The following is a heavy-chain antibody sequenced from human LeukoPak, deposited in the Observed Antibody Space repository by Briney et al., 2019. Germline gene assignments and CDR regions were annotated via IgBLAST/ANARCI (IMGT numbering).Heavy chain of an antibody. D-gene: IGHD2-2*01. J-gene: IGHJ4*02. CDR1: GFTFSSYG. CDR3: ARSSGYCSSTSCYSPFDY. V-gene: IGHV3-30*19. Sequence: PGRSLRLSCAASGFTFSSYGMHWVRQAPGKGLEWVAVISYDGSNKYYADSVKGRFTISRDNSKNTLYLQMNSLRAEDTAVYYCARSSGYCSSTSCYSPFDYWGQGTLVTVSP. CDR2: ISYDGSNK.